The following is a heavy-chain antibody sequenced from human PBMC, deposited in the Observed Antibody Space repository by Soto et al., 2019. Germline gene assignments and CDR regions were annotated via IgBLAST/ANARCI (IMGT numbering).Heavy chain of an antibody. CDR3: VIDLGYFDF. CDR1: AGTFNNHS. Sequence: QVQLVQSGTEVKKPGSSVAVSCQASAGTFNNHSLSWVRQAPGQGLEWMGRSIPILGRADYSQKFQARLTLTVDKSTSTADMELSSLTSEDTAVYYCVIDLGYFDFWGQGTLVTVSS. CDR2: SIPILGRA. V-gene: IGHV1-69*02. J-gene: IGHJ4*02. D-gene: IGHD2-15*01.